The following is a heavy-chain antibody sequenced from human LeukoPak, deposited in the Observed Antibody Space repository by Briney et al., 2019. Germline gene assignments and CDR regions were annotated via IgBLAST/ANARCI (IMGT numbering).Heavy chain of an antibody. D-gene: IGHD1-26*01. CDR1: GFTVSSNY. CDR3: LRDAQWGGVGDY. CDR2: IYSGGGT. J-gene: IGHJ4*02. V-gene: IGHV3-53*05. Sequence: GGSLRLSCAASGFTVSSNYMSWVRQAPGKGLEWVSFIYSGGGTYYADSVKDRFTISRDNSKNTLSLQMSSLRTEDTAVYYCLRDAQWGGVGDYWGQGTLVTVSS.